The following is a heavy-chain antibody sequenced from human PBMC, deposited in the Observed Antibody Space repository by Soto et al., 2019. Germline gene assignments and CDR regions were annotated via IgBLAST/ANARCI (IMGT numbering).Heavy chain of an antibody. CDR3: EVTTGY. V-gene: IGHV1-8*01. D-gene: IGHD3-9*01. CDR1: GYTFTDYD. CDR2: VSPDSGNA. J-gene: IGHJ4*02. Sequence: QVQVVQSKAEVKKPGASVKVSCKTSGYTFTDYDINWVRQAPGQGLEWMGWVSPDSGNAGYAQQFQRRVSMTSDTSTSTVYMELTSLRSEDTAVYFCEVTTGYWGQGTMVTVSS.